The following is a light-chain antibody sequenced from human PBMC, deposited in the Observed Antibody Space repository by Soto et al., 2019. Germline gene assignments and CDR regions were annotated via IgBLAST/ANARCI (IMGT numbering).Light chain of an antibody. Sequence: EIVMTQSPANLSVSPGERATLSCRASQSVSSNLAWYQQKPGQAPRLLIYGASTRATGIPARFSGSGSGTEFTLTISSLQSEDFAVYYCQQYNNWRRTFGQGTKVDIK. V-gene: IGKV3D-15*01. CDR2: GAS. CDR1: QSVSSN. J-gene: IGKJ1*01. CDR3: QQYNNWRRT.